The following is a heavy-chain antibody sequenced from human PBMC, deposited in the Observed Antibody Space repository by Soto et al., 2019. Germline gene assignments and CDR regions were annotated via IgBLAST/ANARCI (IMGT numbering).Heavy chain of an antibody. CDR3: AKVMGSGSYYPEEYYFDY. CDR2: ISYDGSNK. D-gene: IGHD3-10*01. Sequence: GGSLRLSCAASGFTFSSYGMHWVRQAPGKGLEWVAVISYDGSNKYYADSVKGRFTISRDNSKNTLYLQMNSLRAEDTAVYYCAKVMGSGSYYPEEYYFDYWGQGTLVTVSS. CDR1: GFTFSSYG. V-gene: IGHV3-30*18. J-gene: IGHJ4*02.